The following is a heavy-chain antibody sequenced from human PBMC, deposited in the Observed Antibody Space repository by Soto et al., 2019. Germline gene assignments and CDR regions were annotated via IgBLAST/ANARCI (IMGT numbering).Heavy chain of an antibody. CDR1: GGSFSCYY. CDR2: INHSGST. Sequence: TSETLSLTCAVYGGSFSCYYWSWIRQPPGKGLEWIGEINHSGSTNYNPSLKSRVTISVDTSKNQFSLKLSSVTAADTAVYYCARGRAAAGSTTLVWFDPWGQGTLVTVSS. V-gene: IGHV4-34*01. J-gene: IGHJ5*02. CDR3: ARGRAAAGSTTLVWFDP. D-gene: IGHD6-13*01.